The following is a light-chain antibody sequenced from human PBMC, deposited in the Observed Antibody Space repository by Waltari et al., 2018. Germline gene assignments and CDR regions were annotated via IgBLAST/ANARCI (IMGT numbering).Light chain of an antibody. V-gene: IGLV2-14*01. CDR2: QVS. J-gene: IGLJ2*01. CDR3: SSYTTSGTFV. Sequence: QSALTQPASVSGSPGQSITIPCTGTSSAVGAYNYVPWYQHHPGKAPKIMIYQVSNRPSGVSNRLSGSKSGNTASLTISGLQAEDEGDYYCSSYTTSGTFVFGGGTKLTVL. CDR1: SSAVGAYNY.